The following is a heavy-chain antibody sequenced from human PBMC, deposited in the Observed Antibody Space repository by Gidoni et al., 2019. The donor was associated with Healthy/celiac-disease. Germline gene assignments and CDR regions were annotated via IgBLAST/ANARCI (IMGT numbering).Heavy chain of an antibody. D-gene: IGHD4-17*01. V-gene: IGHV1-2*02. J-gene: IGHJ6*02. CDR1: GYTFTGYY. Sequence: QVQLVQSGAEVKKPGASVKVSCKASGYTFTGYYMHWVRQAPGQGLEWMGWINPNSGGTNYAQKFQGRVTMTRDTSISTAYMELSRLRSDDTAVYYCARDQRPTTVTYYYYGMDVWGQGTTVTVSS. CDR3: ARDQRPTTVTYYYYGMDV. CDR2: INPNSGGT.